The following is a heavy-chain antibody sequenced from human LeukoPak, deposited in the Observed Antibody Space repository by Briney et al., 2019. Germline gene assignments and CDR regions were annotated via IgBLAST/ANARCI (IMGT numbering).Heavy chain of an antibody. D-gene: IGHD3-16*01. V-gene: IGHV3-23*01. Sequence: GGSLRLSCAASGFTFSNYAMSWVRQAPGKGLEWVSVISGSGDSTYYADSVKGRSTISRDNLKNTLYLQMHRVRVDDTAVFYCAQDLGPNWFDPWGQGTLDTVSS. CDR3: AQDLGPNWFDP. CDR2: ISGSGDST. J-gene: IGHJ5*02. CDR1: GFTFSNYA.